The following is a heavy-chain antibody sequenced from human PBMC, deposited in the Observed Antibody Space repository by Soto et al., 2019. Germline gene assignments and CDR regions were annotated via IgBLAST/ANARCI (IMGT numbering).Heavy chain of an antibody. CDR1: GFTFDDYA. J-gene: IGHJ5*02. CDR3: ARGGSGALTAAAGRTNWFDP. Sequence: EVQLVESGGGVVQPGRSLRLSCTGSGFTFDDYAMYWVRQRPGAGREGVAGISWSSGNIAHADSVKGRFTVSRDNDMSSLYLQRNSLRVEDTAMYYCARGGSGALTAAAGRTNWFDPWGQGTLVIVSS. D-gene: IGHD6-13*01. V-gene: IGHV3-9*01. CDR2: ISWSSGNI.